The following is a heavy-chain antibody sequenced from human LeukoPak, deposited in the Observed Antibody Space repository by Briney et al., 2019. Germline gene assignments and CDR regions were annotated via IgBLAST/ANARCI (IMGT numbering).Heavy chain of an antibody. CDR1: GGSIISYY. Sequence: TSETLSLTCTVSGGSIISYYWSWIRQPPGKGVEWIGYIYYSGSTNYNPSLKSRVTISVDTSKNQFSLKLSSVTAADTAVYYCARGHFLWFGEFTAYFDYWGQGTLVTVSS. CDR3: ARGHFLWFGEFTAYFDY. CDR2: IYYSGST. V-gene: IGHV4-59*01. J-gene: IGHJ4*02. D-gene: IGHD3-10*01.